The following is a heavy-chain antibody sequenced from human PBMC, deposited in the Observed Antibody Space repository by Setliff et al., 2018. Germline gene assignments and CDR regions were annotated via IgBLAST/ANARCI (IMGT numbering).Heavy chain of an antibody. CDR2: INPNSGGT. D-gene: IGHD1-26*01. V-gene: IGHV1-2*06. CDR3: ARVAVGAMGADY. Sequence: GASVKVSCKASGYTFTGYYMHWVRQAPGQGLEWMGRINPNSGGTNYAQKFQGRVTMTRDTSISTAYMELSRLRSDDTAVYYCARVAVGAMGADYWGQGTPVTVSS. CDR1: GYTFTGYY. J-gene: IGHJ4*02.